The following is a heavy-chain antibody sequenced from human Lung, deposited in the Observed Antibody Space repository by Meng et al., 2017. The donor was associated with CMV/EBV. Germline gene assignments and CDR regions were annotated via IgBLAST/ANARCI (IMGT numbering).Heavy chain of an antibody. CDR2: ITYDGSNK. J-gene: IGHJ4*02. CDR3: ARDRDVGAIVVVPAGRKFDF. V-gene: IGHV3-30*04. D-gene: IGHD2-2*01. CDR1: GFTFSSYC. Sequence: GGSLRLXCAASGFTFSSYCMHWVRQAPGKGLVWVAVITYDGSNKYYADSVKGRFTISRDNSKNTLYLQMNSLRAEDTAVYYCARDRDVGAIVVVPAGRKFDFWXQGTXVTGSS.